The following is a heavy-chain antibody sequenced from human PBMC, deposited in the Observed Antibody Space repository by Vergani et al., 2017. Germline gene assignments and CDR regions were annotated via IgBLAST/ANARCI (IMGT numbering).Heavy chain of an antibody. CDR1: GYTFTGYY. CDR3: ARQAEGIAVAGPEFDAFDI. Sequence: QVQLVQSGAEVKKPGASVKVSCKASGYTFTGYYMHWVRQAPGQGLEWMGWINPNSGGTNYNPSLKSRVTISVDTSKNQFSLKLSSVTAADTAVYYCARQAEGIAVAGPEFDAFDIWGQGTMVTVSS. CDR2: INPNSGGT. D-gene: IGHD6-19*01. V-gene: IGHV1-2*02. J-gene: IGHJ3*02.